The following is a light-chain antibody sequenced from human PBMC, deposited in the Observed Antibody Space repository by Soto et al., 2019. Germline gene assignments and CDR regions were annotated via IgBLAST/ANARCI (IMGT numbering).Light chain of an antibody. CDR3: QQSYSTPPEDT. CDR2: AAS. V-gene: IGKV1-39*01. Sequence: DIQMSQSPSSLSASVGDRVTITCRASQSISSYLNWYQQKPGKAPKLLIYAASSLQSGVPSRFSGSGSGTDFTLTISSLQPEDFATYDCQQSYSTPPEDTFGQGTRLEIK. J-gene: IGKJ5*01. CDR1: QSISSY.